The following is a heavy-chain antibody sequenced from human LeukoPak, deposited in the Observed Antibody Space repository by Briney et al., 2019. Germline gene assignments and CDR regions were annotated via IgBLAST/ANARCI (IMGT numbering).Heavy chain of an antibody. J-gene: IGHJ5*02. D-gene: IGHD6-13*01. CDR2: IYYSGST. Sequence: SETLSLTCTVSGGSISSYYWSWIRQPPGKGLEWIGYIYYSGSTNYNPSLKSRVTISVDTSKNQFSLKLSSVTAADTAVYYCARGGYSSSWFLNWFDPWGQGTLVTVSS. CDR3: ARGGYSSSWFLNWFDP. CDR1: GGSISSYY. V-gene: IGHV4-59*01.